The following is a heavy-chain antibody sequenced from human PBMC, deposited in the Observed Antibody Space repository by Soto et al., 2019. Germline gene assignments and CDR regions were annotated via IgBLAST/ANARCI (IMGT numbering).Heavy chain of an antibody. V-gene: IGHV4-61*05. CDR1: GGSISSSSYY. CDR2: IYYSGST. CDR3: ARVRYSSSWNAGYMDV. Sequence: SETLSLTCTVSGGSISSSSYYWGWIRQPPGKGLEWIGYIYYSGSTNYNPSLKSRVTISVDTSKNQFSLKLSSVTAADTAVYYCARVRYSSSWNAGYMDVWGKGTTVTVSS. J-gene: IGHJ6*03. D-gene: IGHD6-13*01.